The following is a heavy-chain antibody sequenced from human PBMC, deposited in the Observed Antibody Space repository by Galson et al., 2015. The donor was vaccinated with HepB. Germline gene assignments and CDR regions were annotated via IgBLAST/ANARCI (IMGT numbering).Heavy chain of an antibody. J-gene: IGHJ5*02. Sequence: TLSLTCTVSGGSISSGGYYWSWIRQHPGKGLEWIGYIYYSGSTYYNPSLKSRVTISVDTSKNQFSLKLSSVTAADTAVYYCARECVGRYGGRTLAAAGTHWFDPWGQGTLVTVSS. CDR2: IYYSGST. CDR3: ARECVGRYGGRTLAAAGTHWFDP. D-gene: IGHD6-13*01. V-gene: IGHV4-31*03. CDR1: GGSISSGGYY.